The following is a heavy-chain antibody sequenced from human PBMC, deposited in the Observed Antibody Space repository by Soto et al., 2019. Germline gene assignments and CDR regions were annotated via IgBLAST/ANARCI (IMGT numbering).Heavy chain of an antibody. Sequence: ASVKVSCKASGYTFTSYGISWVRQAPGQGLEWMGWISAYNGNTNYAQKLQGRVTMTTDTSTSTAYMELRSLRSDDTAVYYCARELGYCSSTSCPERYYYMDVWGKGTTVTVSS. D-gene: IGHD2-2*01. CDR2: ISAYNGNT. J-gene: IGHJ6*03. CDR3: ARELGYCSSTSCPERYYYMDV. CDR1: GYTFTSYG. V-gene: IGHV1-18*01.